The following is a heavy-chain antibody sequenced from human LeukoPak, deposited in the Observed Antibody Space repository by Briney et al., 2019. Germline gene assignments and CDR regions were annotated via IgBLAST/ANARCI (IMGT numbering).Heavy chain of an antibody. CDR3: ARGSIAAAGTRFDY. CDR1: GYTFTSYA. J-gene: IGHJ4*02. V-gene: IGHV7-4-1*02. Sequence: GASVKVSCKASGYTFTSYAMNWVRQAPGQGLEWMGWINTNTGNPTYAQGFTGRFVLSLDTSVSTAYLQISSLKAEDTAVYYCARGSIAAAGTRFDYWGQGTLVTVSS. D-gene: IGHD6-13*01. CDR2: INTNTGNP.